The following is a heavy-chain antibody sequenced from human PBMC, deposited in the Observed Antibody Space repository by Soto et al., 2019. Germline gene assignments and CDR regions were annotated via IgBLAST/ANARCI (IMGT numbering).Heavy chain of an antibody. CDR1: GYTFTSYG. CDR2: ISTYNGNT. J-gene: IGHJ3*02. CDR3: ARDPGYSTTWHQAFDI. Sequence: QVQLVQSGAEVKKPGASVKVSCKASGYTFTSYGISWVRQAPGQGPEWMGRISTYNGNTNYVQKLQGRVTMTTDTSTNTAYMELRSLRYDDTAGYYCARDPGYSTTWHQAFDIWDQGTMVTVSS. D-gene: IGHD6-13*01. V-gene: IGHV1-18*01.